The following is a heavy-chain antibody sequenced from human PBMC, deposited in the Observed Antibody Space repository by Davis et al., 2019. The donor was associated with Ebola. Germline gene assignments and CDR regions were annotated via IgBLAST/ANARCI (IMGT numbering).Heavy chain of an antibody. CDR1: GFTFSSYA. J-gene: IGHJ5*02. CDR3: AREDYGDSQKGDWFDP. CDR2: ISYDGSNK. Sequence: PGGSLRLSCAASGFTFSSYAMHWVRQAPGKGLEWVAVISYDGSNKYYADSVKGRFTISRDNSKNTLYLQMNSLRAEDTAVYYCAREDYGDSQKGDWFDPWGQGTLVTVSS. V-gene: IGHV3-30-3*01. D-gene: IGHD4-17*01.